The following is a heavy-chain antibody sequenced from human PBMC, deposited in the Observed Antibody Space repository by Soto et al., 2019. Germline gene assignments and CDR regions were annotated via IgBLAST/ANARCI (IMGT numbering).Heavy chain of an antibody. CDR1: GGSISSGGYY. J-gene: IGHJ5*02. CDR2: IYYSGST. Sequence: PSETLPLTCTVSGGSISSGGYYWSWIRQHPGKGLEWIGYIYYSGSTYYNPSLKGRVTISVDTSKNQFSLKLSSVTAADTAVYYCARDRGATSWFDPWGQGTLVTVSS. V-gene: IGHV4-31*03. CDR3: ARDRGATSWFDP. D-gene: IGHD1-26*01.